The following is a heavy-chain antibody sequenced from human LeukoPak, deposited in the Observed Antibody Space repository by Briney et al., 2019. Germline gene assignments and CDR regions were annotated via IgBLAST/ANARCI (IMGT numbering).Heavy chain of an antibody. Sequence: ASVKVSCKASGYTFTGYYMHWVRQAPGQGLEWMGWINLNTGGKNYAQRFQGRVTMTRDTSISTASLDLSRLTSDDTAVYYCTRDPSMVRGSFSIDFWGQGTLVTVSS. CDR3: TRDPSMVRGSFSIDF. CDR2: INLNTGGK. D-gene: IGHD3-10*01. CDR1: GYTFTGYY. V-gene: IGHV1-2*02. J-gene: IGHJ4*02.